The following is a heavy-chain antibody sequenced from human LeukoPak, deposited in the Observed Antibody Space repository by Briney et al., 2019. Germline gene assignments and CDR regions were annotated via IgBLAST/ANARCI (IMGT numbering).Heavy chain of an antibody. CDR1: GGSISSSSYY. D-gene: IGHD1-26*01. CDR3: ASSLGWAFFYFDY. CDR2: IYYSGST. Sequence: SETLSLTCTVSGGSISSSSYYWGWIRQPPGKGLEWIGSIYYSGSTYYNPSLKSRVTISVDTSKNQFSLKLSSVTAADTAVYYCASSLGWAFFYFDYWGQGTLVTVSS. V-gene: IGHV4-39*07. J-gene: IGHJ4*02.